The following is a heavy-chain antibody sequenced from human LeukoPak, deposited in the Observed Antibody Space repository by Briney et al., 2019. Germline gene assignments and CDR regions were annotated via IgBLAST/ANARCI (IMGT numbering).Heavy chain of an antibody. CDR3: ARDLDTAMDS. V-gene: IGHV3-30-3*01. Sequence: GGSLRLSCAASGFAFTNYPMHWVRQAPGKGLEWVAIISYDATDKYYADSVKGRFTISRDKSRSTLSLQMNSLRLEDTAVYYCARDLDTAMDSWGQGTLVTVSS. D-gene: IGHD5-18*01. CDR2: ISYDATDK. CDR1: GFAFTNYP. J-gene: IGHJ4*02.